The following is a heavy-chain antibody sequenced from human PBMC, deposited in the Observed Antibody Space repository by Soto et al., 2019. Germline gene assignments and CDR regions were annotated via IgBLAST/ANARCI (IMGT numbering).Heavy chain of an antibody. V-gene: IGHV4-59*01. J-gene: IGHJ3*02. CDR1: GGSISSYY. CDR3: PTSLILTGYYIHEAFEI. D-gene: IGHD3-9*01. CDR2: IYYSGST. Sequence: QVQLQESGPGLVKPSETLSLTCTVSGGSISSYYWSWIRQPPGKGLEWIGYIYYSGSTNYNPSLKSRVTISVDTSKNQFSLKLSSVTAADTAVYYCPTSLILTGYYIHEAFEIWGQGTMVTVSS.